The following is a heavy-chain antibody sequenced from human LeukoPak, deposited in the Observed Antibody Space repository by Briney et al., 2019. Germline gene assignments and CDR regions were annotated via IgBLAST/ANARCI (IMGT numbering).Heavy chain of an antibody. J-gene: IGHJ3*02. CDR2: IYSGGTT. Sequence: GGSLRLSCTASGFIVSSNYMTWVRQAPGKGLEWVSVIYSGGTTYYADSVQGRFTISRDNSKNTLYLQMNSLRAEDTAVYYCARPAPSGYSSGWYPVEMATIESPDAFDIWGQGTMVTVSS. D-gene: IGHD6-19*01. V-gene: IGHV3-66*04. CDR3: ARPAPSGYSSGWYPVEMATIESPDAFDI. CDR1: GFIVSSNY.